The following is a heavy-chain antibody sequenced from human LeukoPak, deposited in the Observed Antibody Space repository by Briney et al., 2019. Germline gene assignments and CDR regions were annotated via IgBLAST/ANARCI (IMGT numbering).Heavy chain of an antibody. CDR3: AKSQTPDGDGLDY. D-gene: IGHD5-24*01. CDR1: GLTFSSYG. J-gene: IGHJ4*02. Sequence: GGSLRLSCAASGLTFSSYGMHWVRQAPGKGLEWVAFIRYAESNKYYADSVKGRFTISRDNSKNTLYLQMNSLRAEDTAVYYCAKSQTPDGDGLDYWGQGTLVTVSS. CDR2: IRYAESNK. V-gene: IGHV3-30*02.